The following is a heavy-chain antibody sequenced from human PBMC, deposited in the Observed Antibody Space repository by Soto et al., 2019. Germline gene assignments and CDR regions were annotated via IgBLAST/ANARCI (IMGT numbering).Heavy chain of an antibody. CDR3: ARWLYDRPYDFWSGYYLDY. CDR1: GYTFTSYY. V-gene: IGHV1-46*03. CDR2: INPSGGST. J-gene: IGHJ4*02. Sequence: GASVKVSCKASGYTFTSYYMHWVRQAPGQGLEWMGIINPSGGSTSYAQKFQGRVTMTRDTSTSTVYMELSSLRSEDTAVYYCARWLYDRPYDFWSGYYLDYWGQGTLVTVSS. D-gene: IGHD3-3*01.